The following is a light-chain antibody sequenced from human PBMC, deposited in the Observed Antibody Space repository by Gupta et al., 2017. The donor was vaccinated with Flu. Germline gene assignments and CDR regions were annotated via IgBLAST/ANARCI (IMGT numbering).Light chain of an antibody. CDR3: QQRSSCPAT. V-gene: IGKV3-11*01. Sequence: EIVLTQSPATLSSSPGDRATLSCRASQGVGSFLAWYQQKPGQSPRLLMYDVSKRATGTPGRFSGSGSGTDFTLTISVLEPEDFALYYCQQRSSCPATFGGGTKVEIK. CDR2: DVS. J-gene: IGKJ4*01. CDR1: QGVGSF.